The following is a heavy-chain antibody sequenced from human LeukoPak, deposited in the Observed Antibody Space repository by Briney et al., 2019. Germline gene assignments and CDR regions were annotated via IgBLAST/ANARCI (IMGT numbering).Heavy chain of an antibody. CDR2: ISGGGETT. J-gene: IGHJ4*02. CDR3: ATDYADYVGYFFFDY. V-gene: IGHV3-23*01. Sequence: GGSLRPSCAASGFTFNNYAMNWVRQAPGKGLEWVSSISGGGETTYYADSAKGRFTISRDNSQNTLYLQMNSLRAEDTAVYYCATDYADYVGYFFFDYWGQGTLVTVSS. D-gene: IGHD4-17*01. CDR1: GFTFNNYA.